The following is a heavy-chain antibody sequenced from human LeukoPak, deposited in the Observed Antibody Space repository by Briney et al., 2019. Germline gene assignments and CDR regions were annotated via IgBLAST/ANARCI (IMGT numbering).Heavy chain of an antibody. Sequence: PGGSLRLSCAASGFTFDGYAMHWVRQAPGKGLEWVSGISWNSGSIGYADSVKGRFTISRDNAKNSLYLQMNSLRAEDTALYYCAKDILLTGTYYFDYWGQGTLVTVSS. CDR2: ISWNSGSI. D-gene: IGHD1-7*01. CDR1: GFTFDGYA. V-gene: IGHV3-9*01. CDR3: AKDILLTGTYYFDY. J-gene: IGHJ4*02.